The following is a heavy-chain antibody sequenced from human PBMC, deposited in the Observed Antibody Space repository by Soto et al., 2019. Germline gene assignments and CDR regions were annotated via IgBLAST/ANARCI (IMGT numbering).Heavy chain of an antibody. J-gene: IGHJ4*02. CDR1: GFTFSSYA. CDR3: ARGGCSSTSCYPFDY. V-gene: IGHV3-64*02. D-gene: IGHD2-2*01. CDR2: ISSNGGST. Sequence: LRLSCAASGFTFSSYAMHWVRQAPGKGLEYVSAISSNGGSTYYADSVKGRFTISRDNSKNTLYLQMGSLRAEDMAVYYCARGGCSSTSCYPFDYWGQGTLVTVSS.